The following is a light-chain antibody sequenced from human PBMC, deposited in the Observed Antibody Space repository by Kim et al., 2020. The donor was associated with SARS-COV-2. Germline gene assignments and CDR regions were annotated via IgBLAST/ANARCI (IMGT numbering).Light chain of an antibody. V-gene: IGLV1-44*01. CDR3: ASWDDSLIGPV. J-gene: IGLJ3*02. Sequence: GQRVTISCSGSGSNVGTNTVTWYQQLPGMAPKLLIYSNNQRPSGVPDRFSGSKSDTSASLAISGLQSEDEADYHCASWDDSLIGPVFGGGTQLTVL. CDR2: SNN. CDR1: GSNVGTNT.